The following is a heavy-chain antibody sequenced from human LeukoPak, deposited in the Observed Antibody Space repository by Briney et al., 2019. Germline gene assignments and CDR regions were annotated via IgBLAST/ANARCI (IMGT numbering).Heavy chain of an antibody. D-gene: IGHD6-19*01. J-gene: IGHJ4*02. CDR3: AKDRSSGWYKDFDY. Sequence: PGGSLRLSCAASGFTFSSYGMHWVRQAPGKGLEWVAVISYDGSNKYYADSVKGRLTISRDNSKDTLYLQMNSLRAEDTAVYYCAKDRSSGWYKDFDYWGQGTLVTVSS. CDR1: GFTFSSYG. V-gene: IGHV3-30*18. CDR2: ISYDGSNK.